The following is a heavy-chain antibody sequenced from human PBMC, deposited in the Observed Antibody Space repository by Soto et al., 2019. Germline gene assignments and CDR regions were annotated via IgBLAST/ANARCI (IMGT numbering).Heavy chain of an antibody. CDR3: ARDQGITGFGVYSMYYYGMDV. V-gene: IGHV1-18*01. CDR2: ISTDNGNT. Sequence: QVQLVQSGAEVKKPGASVKVSCKASGYTFTNSGISWVRQAPGQGLEWMGWISTDNGNTNSAQHLQGRVSMTTETATATAYMDLRSLGSDDTAVYYCARDQGITGFGVYSMYYYGMDVWGQGTTVTVSS. CDR1: GYTFTNSG. J-gene: IGHJ6*02. D-gene: IGHD3-3*01.